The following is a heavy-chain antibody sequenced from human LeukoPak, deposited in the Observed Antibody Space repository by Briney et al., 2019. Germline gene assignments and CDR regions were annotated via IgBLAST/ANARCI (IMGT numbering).Heavy chain of an antibody. V-gene: IGHV1-18*01. D-gene: IGHD1-26*01. J-gene: IGHJ4*02. CDR3: ARGLGATTFADFDY. Sequence: ASVKVSCKASGYTFTSSGISWVRQAPGQGLEWMGWISAYNGNTKYAQKVQGRVTMTTDTSTSTAYVELRSLRSDDTAVYYCARGLGATTFADFDYRGQGTLVTVSS. CDR1: GYTFTSSG. CDR2: ISAYNGNT.